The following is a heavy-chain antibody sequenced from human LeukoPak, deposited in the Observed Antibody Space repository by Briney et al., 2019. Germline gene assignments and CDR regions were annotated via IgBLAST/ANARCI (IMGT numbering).Heavy chain of an antibody. CDR1: GGTFSSYA. CDR3: ARPEYYYDSSGYPQGDY. D-gene: IGHD3-22*01. V-gene: IGHV1-69*13. CDR2: IIPIFGTA. J-gene: IGHJ4*02. Sequence: ASVKVSCKASGGTFSSYAISWVRQAPGQGLEWMGGIIPIFGTANYAQKFQGRVTITADESTSTAYMELSSLRSEDTAVYYCARPEYYYDSSGYPQGDYWGQGTLVTVSS.